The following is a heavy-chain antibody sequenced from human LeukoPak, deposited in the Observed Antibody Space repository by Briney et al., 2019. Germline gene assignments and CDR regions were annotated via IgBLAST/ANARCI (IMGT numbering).Heavy chain of an antibody. CDR3: ARVSLRGEVDY. D-gene: IGHD3-10*01. V-gene: IGHV4-31*03. Sequence: PSQTLSLTCTVSGGSISRGGYYWSWIRQHPGKGLEWIGYIYYSGSTSYNPSLKSRVTISVDTSKNQFSLKMTSVTAADTAVYYCARVSLRGEVDYWGQGTLVTVSS. CDR1: GGSISRGGYY. J-gene: IGHJ4*02. CDR2: IYYSGST.